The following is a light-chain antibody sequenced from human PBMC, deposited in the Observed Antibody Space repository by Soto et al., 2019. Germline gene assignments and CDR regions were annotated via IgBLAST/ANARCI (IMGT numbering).Light chain of an antibody. V-gene: IGKV3-11*01. J-gene: IGKJ2*01. CDR3: QQRSNWQYT. CDR1: QSVSSY. CDR2: DTS. Sequence: EIVLTQSRATLSLSPGERATLSCRASQSVSSYLAWYQQKPGQAPRLLIYDTSNRATGIPARFSGSGSGTDFTLTISGLEPEDFAVYYCQQRSNWQYTFGLGTRLEIK.